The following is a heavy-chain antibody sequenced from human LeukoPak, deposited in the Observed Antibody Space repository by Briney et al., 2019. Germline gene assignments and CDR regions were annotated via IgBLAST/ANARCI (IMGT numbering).Heavy chain of an antibody. CDR2: INSDGSST. D-gene: IGHD1-26*01. V-gene: IGHV3-74*01. CDR1: GFTFSSYW. J-gene: IGHJ6*03. CDR3: ARDPYSGNYGTYYYYYMDV. Sequence: PGGSLRLSCAASGFTFSSYWIHWVRQAPGKGLVWVSRINSDGSSTTYADSVKGRFTISRDNAKNSLYLQMDSLGPEDTAVYYCARDPYSGNYGTYYYYYMDVWGKGTTVTISS.